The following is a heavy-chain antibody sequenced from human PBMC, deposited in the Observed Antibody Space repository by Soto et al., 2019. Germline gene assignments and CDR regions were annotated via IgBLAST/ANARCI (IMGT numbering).Heavy chain of an antibody. J-gene: IGHJ6*02. CDR2: VYFTGST. CDR1: DDSIIRSSFY. CDR3: ARDGGFCTNGVCPVYYYSGMDV. Sequence: LVTLSDTCTVSDDSIIRSSFYWGCIHQPPGKGLECIGIVYFTGSTNYNPSLKSRVTMSVDTSKNQFSLKLSSVTAADTAVYYCARDGGFCTNGVCPVYYYSGMDVWGQRTTLTVSS. V-gene: IGHV4-39*07. D-gene: IGHD2-8*01.